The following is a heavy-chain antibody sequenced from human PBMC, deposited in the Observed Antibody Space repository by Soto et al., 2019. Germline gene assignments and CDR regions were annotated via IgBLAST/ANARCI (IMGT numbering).Heavy chain of an antibody. CDR2: ISDDAIST. D-gene: IGHD5-12*01. CDR3: AREVPTSGVNYIDY. Sequence: GGSLRLSCAVSGFTVSDYWMHWVRQAPGEGLVWVSRISDDAISTSYAKFVKGRFTISRDNAKNMVYLQLNSLTAEDTAFYFCAREVPTSGVNYIDYWGQGTLVTVSS. J-gene: IGHJ4*02. CDR1: GFTVSDYW. V-gene: IGHV3-74*01.